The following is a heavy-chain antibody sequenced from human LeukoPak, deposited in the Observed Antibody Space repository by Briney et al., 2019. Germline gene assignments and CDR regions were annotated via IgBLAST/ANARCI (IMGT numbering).Heavy chain of an antibody. CDR3: ARGPYSYDNSGAFDI. D-gene: IGHD3-22*01. Sequence: SETLSLTCTVSGGSISSGSYYWSWIRQPAGKGLEWIGRISSSGSTNYNPSLKSRVTISVDTSKNQFSLKLSSVTAADTAVYFCARGPYSYDNSGAFDIWGQGTMVTVSS. V-gene: IGHV4-61*02. CDR1: GGSISSGSYY. J-gene: IGHJ3*02. CDR2: ISSSGST.